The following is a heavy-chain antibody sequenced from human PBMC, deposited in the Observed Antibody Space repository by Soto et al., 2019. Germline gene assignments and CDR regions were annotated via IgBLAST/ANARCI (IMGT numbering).Heavy chain of an antibody. CDR3: AKLTSARVFYFGLDV. CDR1: GFTFSSYA. Sequence: XESLRLTCTASGFTFSSYAMSWVRQAPGKGLEWVSIISGSAGRTYYADSVKGRFTVSRDNSKNTLYLQMNSLRAEDTAVYYCAKLTSARVFYFGLDVWGQGTTVTVS. V-gene: IGHV3-23*01. D-gene: IGHD2-2*01. J-gene: IGHJ6*02. CDR2: ISGSAGRT.